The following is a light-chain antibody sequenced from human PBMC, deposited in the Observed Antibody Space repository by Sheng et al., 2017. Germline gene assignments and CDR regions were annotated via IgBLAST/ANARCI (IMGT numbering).Light chain of an antibody. CDR1: NIGTKS. Sequence: SYVLTQPPSVSVAPGQTARITCGENNIGTKSVHWYQQKPGQAPVLVVYDDSDRPSGIPERFSGSKSGNTATRTISRVEAGDEADYYCQVWDNSNDHSVVFGGGTKLTVL. CDR2: DDS. J-gene: IGLJ2*01. V-gene: IGLV3-21*02. CDR3: QVWDNSNDHSVV.